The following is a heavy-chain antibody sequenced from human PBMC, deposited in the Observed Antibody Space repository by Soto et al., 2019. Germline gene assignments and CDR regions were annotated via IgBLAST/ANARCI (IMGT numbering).Heavy chain of an antibody. CDR2: LTPRNGQT. CDR1: GFNFSTYY. Sequence: QVQLVQSGAEVKKPGASVKVSCQTSGFNFSTYYFNWVRQVAGQGPEWMGWLTPRNGQTGYVQKFRGRVTMTRDTSIATVYLELSRLTSEDTAIYFCARETDTSMVDYWGQGTLVTVSS. CDR3: ARETDTSMVDY. J-gene: IGHJ4*02. D-gene: IGHD5-18*01. V-gene: IGHV1-8*01.